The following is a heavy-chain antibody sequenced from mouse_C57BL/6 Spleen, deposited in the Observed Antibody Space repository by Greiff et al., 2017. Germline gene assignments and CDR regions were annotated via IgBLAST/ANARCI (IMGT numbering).Heavy chain of an antibody. CDR3: ARGRFAY. V-gene: IGHV2-2*01. Sequence: VQVVESGPGLVQPSQSLSITCTVSGFSLTSYGVHWVRQSPGKGLEWLGVIWSGGSSDYNAAFISILSISKDASKSQVFFKMNSLPADDTAIYYCARGRFAYWGQGTLVTVSA. CDR1: GFSLTSYG. CDR2: IWSGGSS. J-gene: IGHJ3*01.